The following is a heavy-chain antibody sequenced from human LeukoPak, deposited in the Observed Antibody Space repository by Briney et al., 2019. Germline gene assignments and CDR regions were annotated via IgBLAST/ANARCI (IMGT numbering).Heavy chain of an antibody. CDR1: GYTLTELS. J-gene: IGHJ4*02. D-gene: IGHD5-24*01. CDR3: ATTPPRWLRQLGFDY. V-gene: IGHV1-24*01. Sequence: ASVKVSCRVSGYTLTELSMHWVRQAPGKGLEWRGGFDPEDGETIYAQKFQGRVTMTEDTSTDTAYMELSSLRSAATAVYYCATTPPRWLRQLGFDYWGQGTLVTVSS. CDR2: FDPEDGET.